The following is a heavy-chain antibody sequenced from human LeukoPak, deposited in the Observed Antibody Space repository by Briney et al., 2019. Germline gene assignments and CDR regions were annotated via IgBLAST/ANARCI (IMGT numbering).Heavy chain of an antibody. D-gene: IGHD3-22*01. V-gene: IGHV1-2*02. CDR1: GYTFTGYY. CDR3: ARGSYDSSGYFGY. CDR2: INPNSGGT. J-gene: IGHJ4*02. Sequence: ASVTVSCKASGYTFTGYYMHWVRQAPGQGLEWMGWINPNSGGTNYAQKFQGRVTMTRDTSISTAYMELSRLRSDDTAVYYCARGSYDSSGYFGYWGQGTLVTVSS.